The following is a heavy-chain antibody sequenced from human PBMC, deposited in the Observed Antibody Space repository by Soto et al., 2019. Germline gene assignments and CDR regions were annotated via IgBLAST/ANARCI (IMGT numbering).Heavy chain of an antibody. Sequence: ASVKVSCKASGYTFTSYDINWVRQATGQGLEWMGWMNPNSGNTGYAQKFQGRVTMTRNTSISTAYMELSSLRSADTAVYYCGRHLTVVRGGSNAFDIWGKGTMVTVSS. CDR2: MNPNSGNT. CDR1: GYTFTSYD. D-gene: IGHD3-16*01. V-gene: IGHV1-8*01. J-gene: IGHJ3*02. CDR3: GRHLTVVRGGSNAFDI.